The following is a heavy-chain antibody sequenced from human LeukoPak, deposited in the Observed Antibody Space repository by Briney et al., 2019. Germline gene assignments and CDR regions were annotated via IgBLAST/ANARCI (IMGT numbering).Heavy chain of an antibody. CDR2: IYSSGST. CDR3: ARTATTGTTPFDY. Sequence: NPSETLSLTCNVSGGSIRGYYWSWIRQPPGKGLEWIGYIYSSGSTNYNPSLKSRVTISLDTSKNQLSLKLSSVTAADTALYYCARTATTGTTPFDYWGQGALVAVSS. J-gene: IGHJ4*02. V-gene: IGHV4-59*08. D-gene: IGHD1-1*01. CDR1: GGSIRGYY.